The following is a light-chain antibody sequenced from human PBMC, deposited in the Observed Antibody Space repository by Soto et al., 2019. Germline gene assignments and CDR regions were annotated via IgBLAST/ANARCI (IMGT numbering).Light chain of an antibody. Sequence: EIVMTQAPATLSGSPRERATLSCRASQSVSRNLAWYQQKPGQAPRLLIYGASTRATGIPARFSGSGSGTEFTLNLSSLQSEDFAVYYCQQDNNCPPYTFGQGTKLEIK. V-gene: IGKV3-15*01. CDR2: GAS. CDR3: QQDNNCPPYT. CDR1: QSVSRN. J-gene: IGKJ2*01.